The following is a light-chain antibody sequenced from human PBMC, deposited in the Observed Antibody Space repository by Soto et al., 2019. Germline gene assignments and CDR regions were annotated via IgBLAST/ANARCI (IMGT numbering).Light chain of an antibody. J-gene: IGKJ1*01. CDR3: QHYNDYPWT. Sequence: TQMTQSPSTLSASVGDRVTITCRASQSISDWLAWYQQKPGKAPKLLIYKASRLQSGVPSRFSGSGSGTEFTLTISGLQAEDFATYYCQHYNDYPWTFGQGTKVDIK. V-gene: IGKV1-5*03. CDR1: QSISDW. CDR2: KAS.